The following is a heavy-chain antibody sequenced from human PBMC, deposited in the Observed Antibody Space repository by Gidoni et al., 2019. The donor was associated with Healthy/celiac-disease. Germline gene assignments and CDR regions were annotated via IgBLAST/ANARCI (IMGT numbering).Heavy chain of an antibody. CDR2: INHSGST. CDR3: ASPPHDYGDWEGSPP. Sequence: QVQLQQWGAGLLKPSETLSLTCAVYGGSFSGYYWSWIRQPPGKGLEWIGEINHSGSTNYNPSLKSRVTISVDTSKNQFSLKLSSVTAADTAVYYCASPPHDYGDWEGSPPWGQGTLVTVSS. J-gene: IGHJ5*02. V-gene: IGHV4-34*01. D-gene: IGHD4-17*01. CDR1: GGSFSGYY.